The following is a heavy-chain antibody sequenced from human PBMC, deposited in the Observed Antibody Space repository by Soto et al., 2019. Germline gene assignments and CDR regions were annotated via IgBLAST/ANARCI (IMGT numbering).Heavy chain of an antibody. D-gene: IGHD1-1*01. CDR3: AREPATAKPEGVDF. CDR1: GYAFSDYY. J-gene: IGHJ4*02. V-gene: IGHV1-2*02. CDR2: INPNSGGT. Sequence: ASVKVSCKASGYAFSDYYIHWVRQAPGQGLEWMGWINPNSGGTKYAPKFQGGVTMTRDTSITTAYMELSRLRSGDTAVYYCAREPATAKPEGVDFWGQGTLVTVSS.